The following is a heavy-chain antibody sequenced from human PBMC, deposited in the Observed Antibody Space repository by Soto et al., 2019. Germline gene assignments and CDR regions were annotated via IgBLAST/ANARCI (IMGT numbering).Heavy chain of an antibody. CDR2: MYYSGSS. J-gene: IGHJ6*02. CDR3: ARDVGMDV. D-gene: IGHD1-26*01. V-gene: IGHV4-59*01. Sequence: QVQLQESGPGLVKPSETLSLTCSVSGVSISLYYWSWIRQPPGKGLEWIGYMYYSGSSTYNPYLRSRVSISVDSSKNQFSLKLKSLTPADTAVYYCARDVGMDVWGQGTTVTVSS. CDR1: GVSISLYY.